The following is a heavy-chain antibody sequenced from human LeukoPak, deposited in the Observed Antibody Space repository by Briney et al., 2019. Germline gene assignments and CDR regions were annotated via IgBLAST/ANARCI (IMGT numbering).Heavy chain of an antibody. J-gene: IGHJ5*02. D-gene: IGHD2-15*01. CDR3: ARGGTWNWFDP. Sequence: GGSLRLSCAASGFTFSNYNMNWVRQAPGKGLEWVSSISGSSSYIYYADSVKGRFILSRDNSKNTLYLQMNSLRAEDTAVYYCARGGTWNWFDPWGQGTLVTVSS. CDR2: ISGSSSYI. V-gene: IGHV3-21*04. CDR1: GFTFSNYN.